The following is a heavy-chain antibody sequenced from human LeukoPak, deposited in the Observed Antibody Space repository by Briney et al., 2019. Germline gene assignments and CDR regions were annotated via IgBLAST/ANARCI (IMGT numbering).Heavy chain of an antibody. D-gene: IGHD3-3*01. Sequence: GASVTVSCTVSGYTLTELSMHWVRQAPGKGLEWMGGFDPEDGETIYAQKFQGRVTMTRDTSISTAYMELSRLRSDDTAVYYCASGTYFDYWGQGTLVTVSS. CDR1: GYTLTELS. J-gene: IGHJ4*02. V-gene: IGHV1-24*01. CDR3: ASGTYFDY. CDR2: FDPEDGET.